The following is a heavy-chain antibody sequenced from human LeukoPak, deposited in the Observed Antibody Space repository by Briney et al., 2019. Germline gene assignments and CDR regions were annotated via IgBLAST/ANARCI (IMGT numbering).Heavy chain of an antibody. CDR3: ARRGTGYPLYYFDY. D-gene: IGHD3/OR15-3a*01. CDR1: GGSISSYY. J-gene: IGHJ4*02. CDR2: IYYSGST. V-gene: IGHV4-59*08. Sequence: SETLSLTCTVSGGSISSYYWSWIRQPPGKGLEWIGYIYYSGSTNYNPSLKSRVTISVDTSKNQFSLKLSSMTAADTAVYYCARRGTGYPLYYFDYWGQGTLVTVSS.